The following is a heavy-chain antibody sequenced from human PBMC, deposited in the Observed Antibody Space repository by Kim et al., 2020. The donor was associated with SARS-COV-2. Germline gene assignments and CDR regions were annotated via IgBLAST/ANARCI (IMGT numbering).Heavy chain of an antibody. J-gene: IGHJ4*02. D-gene: IGHD1-26*01. CDR2: SSI. CDR3: ARGWGPGDY. V-gene: IGHV3-74*01. Sequence: SSISYADSVKGRFTISRDNAKNTLDLQMNSLRAEDMAVYYCARGWGPGDYWGQGTLVTVSS.